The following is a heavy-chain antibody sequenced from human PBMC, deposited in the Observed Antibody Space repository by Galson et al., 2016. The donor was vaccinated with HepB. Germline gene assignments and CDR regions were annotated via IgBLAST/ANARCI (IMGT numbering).Heavy chain of an antibody. Sequence: SETLSLTCIVSGRSISSYHWTWIRQSPEKGLEWIGNMHYSGSTHYNPSLKSRVTISGDTSKNQFSLKLTSVTAADTAVYYCAGAANTGLIRDWGQGTLVTVSS. CDR3: AGAANTGLIRD. CDR1: GRSISSYH. CDR2: MHYSGST. V-gene: IGHV4-59*13. D-gene: IGHD3-22*01. J-gene: IGHJ4*02.